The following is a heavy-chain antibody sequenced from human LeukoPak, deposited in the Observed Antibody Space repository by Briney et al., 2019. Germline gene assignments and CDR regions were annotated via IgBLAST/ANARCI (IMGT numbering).Heavy chain of an antibody. CDR3: ARADMVPYGMDV. D-gene: IGHD3-10*01. Sequence: KTSQTLSLTCTVSGGSISSGGYYWSWIRHHRGEGLECMGYIYDSGSTYYNPSLKSRFNISVDTPKNQLSLKLSPVTAADTAVYYCARADMVPYGMDVWGQGTTVTVSS. V-gene: IGHV4-31*03. J-gene: IGHJ6*02. CDR1: GGSISSGGYY. CDR2: IYDSGST.